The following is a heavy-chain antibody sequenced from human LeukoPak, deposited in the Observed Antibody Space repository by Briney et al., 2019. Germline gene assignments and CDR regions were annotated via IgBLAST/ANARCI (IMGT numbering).Heavy chain of an antibody. J-gene: IGHJ4*02. CDR1: GFTFSSFG. CDR3: ARELRGGYDYDY. Sequence: GGSLRLSCAASGFTFSSFGMHWVRQAPGKGLEWVAVLSFDGTTKYYTDSVKGRFTISRDNSKNTLYLQMNSLRPEDTAVYYCARELRGGYDYDYWGQGTLVTVSS. D-gene: IGHD5-12*01. V-gene: IGHV3-30*03. CDR2: LSFDGTTK.